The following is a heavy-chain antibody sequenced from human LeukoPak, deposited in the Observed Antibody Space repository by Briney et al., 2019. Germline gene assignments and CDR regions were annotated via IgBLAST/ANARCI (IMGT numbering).Heavy chain of an antibody. CDR1: GDSVSSNSAA. Sequence: SQTLSLTCAISGDSVSSNSAAWNWIRQSPSRGLEWLGRTYYRSKWYNDYAVSVKSRITINPDTSKNQFSLQLNSVTPEDTAVYYCARDGYYYGSGSYYNPVYYYGMDVWGQGTTVTVSS. CDR2: TYYRSKWYN. V-gene: IGHV6-1*01. J-gene: IGHJ6*02. CDR3: ARDGYYYGSGSYYNPVYYYGMDV. D-gene: IGHD3-10*01.